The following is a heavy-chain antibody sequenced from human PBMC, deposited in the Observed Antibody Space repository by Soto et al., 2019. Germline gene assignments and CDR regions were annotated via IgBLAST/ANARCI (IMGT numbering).Heavy chain of an antibody. CDR2: TSYDGSNK. J-gene: IGHJ1*01. D-gene: IGHD3-16*01. V-gene: IGHV3-33*05. Sequence: QVQLVESGGGVVQPGTSLRLSCVGSGFTFRSYVIHWVSQAPGKGLEWVALTSYDGSNKDYGDSVKGRFTTSRDNSRNTVDLQMDSLTREDTALYYCARWGTTGGLDVWGQGTLVSVSS. CDR1: GFTFRSYV. CDR3: ARWGTTGGLDV.